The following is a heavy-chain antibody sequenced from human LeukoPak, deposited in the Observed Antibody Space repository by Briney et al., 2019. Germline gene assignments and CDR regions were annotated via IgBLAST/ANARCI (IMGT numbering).Heavy chain of an antibody. Sequence: ASVKASCKASGGTFSSYAISWVRQAPGQGLEWMGGIIPIFGTANYAQKFQGRVTITADESTSTAYMELSSLRSEDTAVYYCARKLLWFGELFPRYYGMDVWGQGTTVTVSS. J-gene: IGHJ6*02. D-gene: IGHD3-10*01. CDR2: IIPIFGTA. V-gene: IGHV1-69*13. CDR3: ARKLLWFGELFPRYYGMDV. CDR1: GGTFSSYA.